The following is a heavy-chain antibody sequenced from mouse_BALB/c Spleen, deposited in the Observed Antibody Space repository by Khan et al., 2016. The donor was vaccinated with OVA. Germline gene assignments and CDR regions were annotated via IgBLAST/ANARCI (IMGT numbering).Heavy chain of an antibody. CDR2: INTGGFYT. CDR1: GFTFSTYG. D-gene: IGHD1-1*01. J-gene: IGHJ3*01. CDR3: ARLAYYYNSEGFAY. Sequence: EVELVESGGDLVKPGGSLKLSCAASGFTFSTYGMSWVRQSPDRRLEWVATINTGGFYTYYPDIVKGRFTISRDNAKRTLYLQMSSLKSEDTAINYCARLAYYYNSEGFAYWGQGTLVTVSA. V-gene: IGHV5-6*01.